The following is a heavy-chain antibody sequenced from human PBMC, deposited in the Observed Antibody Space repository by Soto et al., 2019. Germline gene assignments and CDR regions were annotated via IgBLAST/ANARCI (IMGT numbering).Heavy chain of an antibody. CDR1: GGSISSGGYY. Sequence: PSEILSLTCTVSGGSISSGGYYWSWIRQHPGKGLEWIGYIYYSGSTYYNPSLKSRVTISVDTSKNQFSLKLSSVTAADTAVYYCARDGSWPNNWFDYWGQGTLVTVSS. J-gene: IGHJ5*01. CDR3: ARDGSWPNNWFDY. CDR2: IYYSGST. V-gene: IGHV4-31*02.